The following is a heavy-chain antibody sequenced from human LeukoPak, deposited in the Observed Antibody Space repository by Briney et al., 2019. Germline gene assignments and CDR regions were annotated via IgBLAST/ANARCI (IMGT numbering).Heavy chain of an antibody. D-gene: IGHD2-15*01. V-gene: IGHV5-51*01. J-gene: IGHJ3*02. CDR1: GYSFTSYW. CDR2: IYPGDSDT. Sequence: GESLKISCKGSGYSFTSYWIGWVRQMPGKGLEWMGIIYPGDSDTRYSPSFQGQVTISADQSISTAYLQWSSLKASDTAMYYCARTSCSGGSCYGSFDIWGQGTMVTVSS. CDR3: ARTSCSGGSCYGSFDI.